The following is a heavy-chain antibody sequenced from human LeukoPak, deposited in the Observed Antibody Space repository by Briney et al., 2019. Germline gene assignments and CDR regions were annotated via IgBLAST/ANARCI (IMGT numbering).Heavy chain of an antibody. CDR1: VYTFTSYG. D-gene: IGHD2-15*01. V-gene: IGHV1-18*01. J-gene: IGHJ4*02. CDR2: ISAYNANT. CDR3: ARDSRGYCSGGSCYSSSYFDF. Sequence: ASVKVSCKASVYTFTSYGISWVRQAPGQGLEWVGWISAYNANTNYAQKLQGRVTMTTDTSTSTAYMELRSLRSDDTAVYYCARDSRGYCSGGSCYSSSYFDFWGQGTLVTVSS.